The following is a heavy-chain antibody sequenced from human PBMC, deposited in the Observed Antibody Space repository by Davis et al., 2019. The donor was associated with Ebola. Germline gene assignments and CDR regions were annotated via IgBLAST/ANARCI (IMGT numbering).Heavy chain of an antibody. CDR2: ISGSGGTT. V-gene: IGHV3-23*01. Sequence: PGGSLRLSCAASGFTFSSHAMTWVRQAPGQGLAWVSSISGSGGTTSYADSVKGRFTISRDNSKNTVYLQMNSLSAEDTAVYYCVKGIGGWSDGMDYWGQGTLGTVSS. J-gene: IGHJ4*02. D-gene: IGHD2-15*01. CDR1: GFTFSSHA. CDR3: VKGIGGWSDGMDY.